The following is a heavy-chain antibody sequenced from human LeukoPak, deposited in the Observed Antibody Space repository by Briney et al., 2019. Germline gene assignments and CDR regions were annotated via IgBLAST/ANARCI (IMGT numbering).Heavy chain of an antibody. D-gene: IGHD2-15*01. CDR3: ARNFPGVGCSGGSCYDY. CDR1: GGSISSSSYY. CDR2: IYYSGTT. J-gene: IGHJ4*02. V-gene: IGHV4-39*07. Sequence: SETLSLTCTVSGGSISSSSYYWGWIRQPPGKGLEWIGTIYYSGTTYYNPSLKSRVTKSIDTSKNQFSLKLSSVTAADTAVYYCARNFPGVGCSGGSCYDYWGQGTLVTVSS.